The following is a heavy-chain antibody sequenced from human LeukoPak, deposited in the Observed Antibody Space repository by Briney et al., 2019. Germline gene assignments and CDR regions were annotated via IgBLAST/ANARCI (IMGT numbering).Heavy chain of an antibody. CDR3: ARVGFDDSSGYYLSNFDC. CDR2: IYYSGST. V-gene: IGHV4-39*07. Sequence: SETLSLTCTVSDDSITIYYWGWIRQPPGKGLEWIGSIYYSGSTYYNPSLKSRVTISVDTSKNQFSLKLSSVTAADTAVYYCARVGFDDSSGYYLSNFDCWGQGTLVTVSS. D-gene: IGHD3-22*01. J-gene: IGHJ4*02. CDR1: DDSITIYY.